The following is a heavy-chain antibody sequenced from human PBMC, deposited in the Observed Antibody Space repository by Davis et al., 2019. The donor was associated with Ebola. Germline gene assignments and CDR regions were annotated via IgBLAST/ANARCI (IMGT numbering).Heavy chain of an antibody. CDR3: ARELLEQWLVRYNRYFEL. J-gene: IGHJ2*01. V-gene: IGHV4-59*01. CDR1: GGSISSYY. D-gene: IGHD6-19*01. Sequence: PSETLSLTCTVSGGSISSYYWSWIRQPPGKGLEWIGYIYYSGSTNYNPSLKSRVTISVDTSKNQFSLKLSSVTAADTAVYYCARELLEQWLVRYNRYFELCGRGTLVTVSS. CDR2: IYYSGST.